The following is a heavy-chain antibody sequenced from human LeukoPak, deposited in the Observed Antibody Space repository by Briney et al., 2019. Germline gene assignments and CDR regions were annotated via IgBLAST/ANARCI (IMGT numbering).Heavy chain of an antibody. V-gene: IGHV3-9*01. J-gene: IGHJ4*02. CDR3: AKTYGEEYYFDY. D-gene: IGHD4-17*01. CDR1: GFTFDDYA. Sequence: PGGSLRLSCAASGFTFDDYAMHWVRQAPGKGLEWVSGISWNSGSIGYADSVKGRFTISRDNAKNSLYLQMNSLRAEDTALYYCAKTYGEEYYFDYWGQGTLVTVSS. CDR2: ISWNSGSI.